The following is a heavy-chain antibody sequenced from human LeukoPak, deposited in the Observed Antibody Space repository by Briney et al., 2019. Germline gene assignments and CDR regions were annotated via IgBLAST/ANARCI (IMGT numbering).Heavy chain of an antibody. CDR1: GFTFSSYT. J-gene: IGHJ4*02. V-gene: IGHV3-21*01. Sequence: SGGSLRLSCAASGFTFSSYTMNWVRQAPGKGPEWLSSISRSSSHRYYADSVKGRFTISRDNARNSVDLHLKSLRAEDTAVYYCATLMVGPTDPHDYWGQGTQVSVSS. CDR3: ATLMVGPTDPHDY. D-gene: IGHD1-26*01. CDR2: ISRSSSHR.